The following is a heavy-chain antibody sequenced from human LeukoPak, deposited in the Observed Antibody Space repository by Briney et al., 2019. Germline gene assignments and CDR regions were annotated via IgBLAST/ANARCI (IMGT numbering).Heavy chain of an antibody. D-gene: IGHD2-15*01. CDR3: ARAIGYCSGGSCFDDY. Sequence: PSETLSLTCAVSGYSISSGYYWSWIRQPPGKGLEWIGEINHSGSTNYNPSLKSRVTISVDTSKNQFSLKLSSVTAADTAVYYCARAIGYCSGGSCFDDYWGQGTLVTVSS. CDR2: INHSGST. CDR1: GYSISSGYY. J-gene: IGHJ4*02. V-gene: IGHV4-34*01.